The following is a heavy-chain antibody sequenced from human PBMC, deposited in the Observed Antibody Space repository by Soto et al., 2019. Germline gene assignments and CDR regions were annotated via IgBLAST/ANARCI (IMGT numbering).Heavy chain of an antibody. CDR1: GFTFSNYA. CDR2: ISASGGST. Sequence: GGSLRLSFAASGFTFSNYAMSWVRQAPGKGLEWVSTISASGGSTYYADSVKGRLTISRDNSKNTLYLQMNSLSAEDTAVYYCARTPRLTGAFFDYWGQGTLVTVSS. J-gene: IGHJ4*02. D-gene: IGHD1-20*01. V-gene: IGHV3-23*01. CDR3: ARTPRLTGAFFDY.